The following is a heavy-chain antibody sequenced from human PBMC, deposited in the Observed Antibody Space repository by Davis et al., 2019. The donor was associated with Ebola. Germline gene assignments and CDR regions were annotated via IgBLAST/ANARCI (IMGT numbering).Heavy chain of an antibody. V-gene: IGHV3-30-3*01. CDR3: ARVTSGYVLYGMDV. CDR2: ISYDGSNK. Sequence: PGGSLRLSCAASGFTFSSYAMHWVRQAPGKGLEWVAVISYDGSNKYYADSVKGRFTISRDNSKNTLYLQMNSLRAEDTAVYYCARVTSGYVLYGMDVWGQGTTVIVSS. J-gene: IGHJ6*02. D-gene: IGHD5-12*01. CDR1: GFTFSSYA.